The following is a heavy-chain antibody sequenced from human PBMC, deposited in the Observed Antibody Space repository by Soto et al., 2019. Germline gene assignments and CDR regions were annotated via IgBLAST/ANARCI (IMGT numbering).Heavy chain of an antibody. CDR3: ARERGNYMYFDY. D-gene: IGHD1-7*01. V-gene: IGHV1-18*01. CDR2: VNTYKGNT. Sequence: QVQLVQSGAEVKKSGASVKVSCKASGYSFTDYGFTWVRQAPGQGLEWMGWVNTYKGNTNYAQKFQGRVTMTTDTSTSTAYMELRGLRSDDTALYYCARERGNYMYFDYWGQGTLVTVSS. J-gene: IGHJ4*02. CDR1: GYSFTDYG.